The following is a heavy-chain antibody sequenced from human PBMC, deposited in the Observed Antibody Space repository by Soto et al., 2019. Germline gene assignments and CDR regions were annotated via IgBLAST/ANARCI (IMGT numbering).Heavy chain of an antibody. CDR3: QRGYYDRSGYLYFDY. Sequence: SVKVSCKASGYTFTSYGISWVRQAPGQGLEWMGWISAYNGNTNYAQKLQGRVTMTTDTSTSTAYMELRSLRSDDTAVYYCQRGYYDRSGYLYFDYWGQGNLVTVSS. V-gene: IGHV1-18*01. CDR1: GYTFTSYG. D-gene: IGHD3-22*01. J-gene: IGHJ4*02. CDR2: ISAYNGNT.